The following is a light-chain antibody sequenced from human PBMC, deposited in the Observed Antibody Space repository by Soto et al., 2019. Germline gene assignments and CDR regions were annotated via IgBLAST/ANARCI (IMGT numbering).Light chain of an antibody. J-gene: IGLJ1*01. CDR3: ASWDDSLRGYA. CDR1: HSNTHHNY. Sequence: SVPAQPPSASRTPWQTDPIYCSASHSNTHHNYVDWYQQRPGTAPRPLLSMCTARPSGVPVRFSGSKSGTSAALAISVLRSEDEADYYCASWDDSLRGYAFGTGTKV. CDR2: MCT. V-gene: IGLV1-47*01.